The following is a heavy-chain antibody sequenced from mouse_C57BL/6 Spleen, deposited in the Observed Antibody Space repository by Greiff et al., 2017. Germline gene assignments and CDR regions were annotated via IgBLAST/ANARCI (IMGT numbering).Heavy chain of an antibody. CDR2: ISSGSSTI. J-gene: IGHJ2*01. CDR3: ARCYDYDEGYFDY. D-gene: IGHD2-4*01. Sequence: EVQRVESGGGLVKPGGSLKLSCAASGFTFSDYGMHWVRQAPEKGLEWVAYISSGSSTIYYADTVKGRFTISRDNAKNTLVLQMTSLRSEDTAMYYSARCYDYDEGYFDYWGQGTTLTVSS. CDR1: GFTFSDYG. V-gene: IGHV5-17*01.